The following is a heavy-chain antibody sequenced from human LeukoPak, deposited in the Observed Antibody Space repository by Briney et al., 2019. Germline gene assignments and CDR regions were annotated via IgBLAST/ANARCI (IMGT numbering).Heavy chain of an antibody. J-gene: IGHJ4*02. Sequence: PGGSLRLSCAASGLSFSSYGMHWVRQAPGKGLEWVAFIQYDGSNKFYADSVKGRFTISRDNVKKSLFLQMNSLRAEDTAVYYCARGWRYGDNWGQGTLVTVSS. V-gene: IGHV3-30*12. CDR1: GLSFSSYG. D-gene: IGHD2-21*01. CDR3: ARGWRYGDN. CDR2: IQYDGSNK.